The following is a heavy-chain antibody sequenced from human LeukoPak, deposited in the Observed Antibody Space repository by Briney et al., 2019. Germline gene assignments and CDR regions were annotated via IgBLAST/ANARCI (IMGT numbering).Heavy chain of an antibody. CDR2: ISAYNGNT. CDR1: GYTFTSYG. D-gene: IGHD4-17*01. J-gene: IGHJ4*02. CDR3: ARDIYHDYGDYEPLDY. Sequence: PGASVKVSCKASGYTFTSYGISWVRQAPGQGLEWMGWISAYNGNTNYAQKLQGRVTMTTDTSTSTAYMELRSLRSDDTAVYYCARDIYHDYGDYEPLDYWGQGTLVTVSS. V-gene: IGHV1-18*01.